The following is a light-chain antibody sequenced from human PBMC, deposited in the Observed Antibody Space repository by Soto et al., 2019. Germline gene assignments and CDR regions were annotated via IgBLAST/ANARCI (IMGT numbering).Light chain of an antibody. J-gene: IGKJ1*01. Sequence: EIVLTQSPATLSLSPGERATLSCRASQSVSSYLAWYQQKPGQAPRLLIYDASNRATGIPAGFSGSGSGTDFTLTISSLEPEDFAVYYCQQRSNWPRTFGQGTKVDIK. CDR1: QSVSSY. CDR3: QQRSNWPRT. CDR2: DAS. V-gene: IGKV3-11*01.